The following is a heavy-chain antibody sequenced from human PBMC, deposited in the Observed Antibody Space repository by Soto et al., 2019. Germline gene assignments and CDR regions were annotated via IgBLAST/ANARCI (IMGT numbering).Heavy chain of an antibody. J-gene: IGHJ3*02. CDR3: ARVKDPGYCSGGSCFRPYDAFDI. Sequence: QVQLQQWGAGLLKPSETLSLTCAVYGGSFSGYYWSWIRQPPGKGLEWIGEINHSGSTNYNPSLKSRVTLSVDTSKNQFSLKLSSVTAADTAVYYCARVKDPGYCSGGSCFRPYDAFDIWGQGTMVTVSS. V-gene: IGHV4-34*01. CDR2: INHSGST. D-gene: IGHD2-15*01. CDR1: GGSFSGYY.